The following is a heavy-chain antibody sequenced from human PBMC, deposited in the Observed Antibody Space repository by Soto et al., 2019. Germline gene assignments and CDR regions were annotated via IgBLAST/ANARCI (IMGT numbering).Heavy chain of an antibody. CDR2: IYYSGST. D-gene: IGHD6-19*01. J-gene: IGHJ4*02. CDR3: ARGTVAGFLGY. CDR1: GDSISGYY. Sequence: SETLSLTCTVSGDSISGYYWSWIRQSPGKGLEWIGQIYYSGSTNYNPSLKSRVTISLDTSNNKFSLNLSSVTAADTAVYYCARGTVAGFLGYWGQGTLVTVSS. V-gene: IGHV4-59*01.